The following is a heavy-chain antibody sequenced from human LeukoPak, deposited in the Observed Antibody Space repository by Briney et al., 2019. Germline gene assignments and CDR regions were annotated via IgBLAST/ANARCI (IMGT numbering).Heavy chain of an antibody. Sequence: PGGSLRLSCVASGFTFSSHEFQWVRQAPGKGLEWVSYISISGTTIYYADSVRGRFTMSRDNAKNSLHLQMNSLRAEDTALYYCTRRIIFSGMDVWGHGTTVTVSS. CDR3: TRRIIFSGMDV. CDR2: ISISGTTI. V-gene: IGHV3-48*03. J-gene: IGHJ6*02. CDR1: GFTFSSHE. D-gene: IGHD3-3*01.